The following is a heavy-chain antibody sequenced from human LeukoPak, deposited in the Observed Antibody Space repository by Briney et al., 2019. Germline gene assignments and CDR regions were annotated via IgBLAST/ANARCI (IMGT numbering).Heavy chain of an antibody. CDR1: GYTFTGYY. CDR2: INPNSGGT. D-gene: IGHD6-13*01. V-gene: IGHV1-2*02. J-gene: IGHJ3*02. CDR3: ASGIAAAGDDAFDI. Sequence: ASVKVSFTASGYTFTGYYMHWVRQAPGQGLEWMGWINPNSGGTNYAQKFQGRVAMTRDTSISTAYMELSRLRSDDTAVYYCASGIAAAGDDAFDIWGQGTMVTVSS.